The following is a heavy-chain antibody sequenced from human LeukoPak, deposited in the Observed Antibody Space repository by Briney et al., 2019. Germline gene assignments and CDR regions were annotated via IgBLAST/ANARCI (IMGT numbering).Heavy chain of an antibody. CDR3: ARQRYFNY. CDR1: GGSISGYY. CDR2: IYSGST. Sequence: SETLSLTCTVSGGSISGYYWSWIRQPPGKGLEWIGYIYSGSTNYNPSLNSRVTISVDMSKNQFSLKLSSVTAADTAVYYCARQRYFNYWGQGTLVTVSS. J-gene: IGHJ4*02. V-gene: IGHV4-59*08.